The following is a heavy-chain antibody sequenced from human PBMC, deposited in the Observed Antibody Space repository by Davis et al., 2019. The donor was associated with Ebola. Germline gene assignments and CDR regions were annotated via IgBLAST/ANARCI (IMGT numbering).Heavy chain of an antibody. CDR1: GYTFTSYA. CDR3: ARQTPYSSGWWIDY. V-gene: IGHV1-3*01. D-gene: IGHD6-19*01. J-gene: IGHJ4*02. Sequence: ASVKVSCKASGYTFTSYAMHWVRQAPGQRLEWMGWINAGNGNTKYSQKFQGRVTMTRDTSTSTVYMELSSLRSDDTAVYYCARQTPYSSGWWIDYWGQGTLVTVSS. CDR2: INAGNGNT.